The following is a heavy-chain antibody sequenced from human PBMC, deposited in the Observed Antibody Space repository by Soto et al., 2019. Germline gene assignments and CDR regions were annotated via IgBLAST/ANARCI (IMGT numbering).Heavy chain of an antibody. V-gene: IGHV4-59*01. D-gene: IGHD3-10*01. CDR3: ARYFMVPVDFFDY. Sequence: KASETLSLTCTVSNGSLSSNYWSWIRQSPGKGLEWIGNIYYSGSTNYNPSLKSRVTMSVDTSKNQFTLKLSSVTAADTGVYFCARYFMVPVDFFDYWGQGTPVTSPQ. J-gene: IGHJ4*02. CDR2: IYYSGST. CDR1: NGSLSSNY.